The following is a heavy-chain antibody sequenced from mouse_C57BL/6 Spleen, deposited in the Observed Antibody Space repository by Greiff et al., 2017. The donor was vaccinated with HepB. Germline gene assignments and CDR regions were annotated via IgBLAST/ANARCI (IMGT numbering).Heavy chain of an antibody. J-gene: IGHJ3*01. CDR3: GYYGISPRTGRGFAY. CDR1: GFNIKDYY. V-gene: IGHV14-1*01. CDR2: IDPEDGDT. D-gene: IGHD1-1*01. Sequence: EVQLQQSGAELVRPGASVKLSCTASGFNIKDYYMHWVKQRPEQGLEWIGRIDPEDGDTEYAPKFQGKATMTADTSPNTAYLQLSSLPSEDTAVYFCGYYGISPRTGRGFAYWGQGTLVTVSA.